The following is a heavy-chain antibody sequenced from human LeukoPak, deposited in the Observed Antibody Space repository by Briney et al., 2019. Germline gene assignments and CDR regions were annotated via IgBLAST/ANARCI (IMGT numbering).Heavy chain of an antibody. CDR2: IYYSGST. CDR1: GGSISSGDYY. V-gene: IGHV4-30-4*01. Sequence: SETLSLTCTVSGGSISSGDYYWSWIRQPPGKGLEWIGYIYYSGSTYYNSSLKSRVTISVDTSKNQFSLKLSSVTAADTAVYYCARDRGLAPDAFDIWGQGTMVTVSS. J-gene: IGHJ3*02. D-gene: IGHD6-19*01. CDR3: ARDRGLAPDAFDI.